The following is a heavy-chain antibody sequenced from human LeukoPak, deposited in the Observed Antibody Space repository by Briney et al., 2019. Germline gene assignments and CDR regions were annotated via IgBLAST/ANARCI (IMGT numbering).Heavy chain of an antibody. CDR2: INPNSGGT. J-gene: IGHJ4*02. CDR1: GYTFTGYY. Sequence: ASVKVSCKASGYTFTGYYMHWVRQAPGQGLEWMGRINPNSGGTNYAQKFQGRVTMTRDTSISTAYMALSRLRSHDTAVYYCARAPRTFGELLAYYFDYWGQGTLVTVSS. D-gene: IGHD3-10*01. CDR3: ARAPRTFGELLAYYFDY. V-gene: IGHV1-2*06.